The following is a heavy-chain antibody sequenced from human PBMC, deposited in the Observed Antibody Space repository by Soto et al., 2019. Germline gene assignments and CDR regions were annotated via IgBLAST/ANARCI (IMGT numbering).Heavy chain of an antibody. CDR2: IYWDDDK. J-gene: IGHJ4*02. Sequence: QITLNESGPTQVKPRQTLTLTCTFSGFSLTTRGVGVGWIRQSPGKAPEWLALIYWDDDKRYSPSLKSRLTINKDTSKNQVVLTMADLEPADTATYYCAHRVLRTVFGLVTTTAIYFDFWGQGTPVAVSS. V-gene: IGHV2-5*02. CDR3: AHRVLRTVFGLVTTTAIYFDF. D-gene: IGHD3-3*01. CDR1: GFSLTTRGVG.